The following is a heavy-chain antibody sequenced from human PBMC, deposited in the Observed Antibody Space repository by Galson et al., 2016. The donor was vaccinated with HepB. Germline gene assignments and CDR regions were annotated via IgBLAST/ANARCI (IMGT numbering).Heavy chain of an antibody. CDR2: VIPIFGTA. D-gene: IGHD3-10*01. J-gene: IGHJ3*02. CDR1: GGPFISYA. V-gene: IGHV1-69*13. Sequence: SVKVSCKASGGPFISYAISWVRQAPGQGLEWMGGVIPIFGTAKYAHKFQGRITITADAYTRTAYMELSSLKSEDTAVYYCAEDYGSGTYKGSFAFDTWGQGTMVTVSS. CDR3: AEDYGSGTYKGSFAFDT.